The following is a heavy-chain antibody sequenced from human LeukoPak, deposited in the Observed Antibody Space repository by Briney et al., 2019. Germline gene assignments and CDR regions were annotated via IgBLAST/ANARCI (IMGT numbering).Heavy chain of an antibody. CDR3: ASLAIFGVVNHYYYYGMDV. Sequence: SETLSLTCTVSGGSICSSSYYWGWIRQPPGKGLEWIGSIYYSGSTYYNPSLKSRVTISVDTSKNQFSLKLSSVTTADTAVYYCASLAIFGVVNHYYYYGMDVWGQGTTVTVSS. CDR1: GGSICSSSYY. CDR2: IYYSGST. D-gene: IGHD3-3*01. V-gene: IGHV4-39*01. J-gene: IGHJ6*02.